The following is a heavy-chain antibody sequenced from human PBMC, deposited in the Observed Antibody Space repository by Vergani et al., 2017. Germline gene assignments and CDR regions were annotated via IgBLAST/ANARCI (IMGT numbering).Heavy chain of an antibody. CDR3: ARDRSRRDAFDI. CDR1: GFTFSSYS. J-gene: IGHJ3*02. V-gene: IGHV3-48*04. CDR2: ISSSSSTI. Sequence: EVQLVESGGGLVQPGGSLRLSCAASGFTFSSYSMNWVRQAPGKGLEWVSYISSSSSTIDYADSVKGRFTISRDNAKNSLYLQMNRLRAEDTAVYYCARDRSRRDAFDIWGQGTMVTVSS.